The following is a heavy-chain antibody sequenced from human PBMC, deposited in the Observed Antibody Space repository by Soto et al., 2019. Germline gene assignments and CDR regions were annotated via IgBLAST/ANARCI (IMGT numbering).Heavy chain of an antibody. CDR3: ARDFKDIVVVGFDP. J-gene: IGHJ5*02. D-gene: IGHD2-15*01. CDR2: IIPIFGTA. V-gene: IGHV1-69*13. Sequence: GASVKVSCKASGGTFSSYAISWVRQAPGQGLEWMGGIIPIFGTANYAQKFQGRVTITADESTSTAYMELSSLRSEDTAVYYCARDFKDIVVVGFDPWGQGTLVTVSS. CDR1: GGTFSSYA.